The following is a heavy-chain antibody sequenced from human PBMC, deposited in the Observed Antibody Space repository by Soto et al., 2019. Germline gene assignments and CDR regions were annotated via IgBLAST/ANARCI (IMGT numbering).Heavy chain of an antibody. Sequence: GGSLRLSCAASGFTFNGYGMHWVRQAPGKGLEWVAAIYHDGTNKYYADSVKGRFTISRDNAKNSLYLQMNSLRAEDTAVYYCARLIYDILTGFFDYWGQGTLVTVSS. CDR3: ARLIYDILTGFFDY. CDR2: IYHDGTNK. J-gene: IGHJ4*02. CDR1: GFTFNGYG. V-gene: IGHV3-33*01. D-gene: IGHD3-9*01.